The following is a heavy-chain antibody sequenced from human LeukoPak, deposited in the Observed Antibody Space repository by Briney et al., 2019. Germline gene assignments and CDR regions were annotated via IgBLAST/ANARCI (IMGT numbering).Heavy chain of an antibody. J-gene: IGHJ5*02. CDR3: ARDTCGRDCYGLFDP. V-gene: IGHV3-48*04. Sequence: GGSLRLSCTASGFNFISSDMNWVRQAPGKGLEWVSYISGSSSIIYYTDSVRGRFTISRDNAKNSLFLQMNSLRAEDTAVYYCARDTCGRDCYGLFDPWGQGTLVTVSS. CDR1: GFNFISSD. CDR2: ISGSSSII. D-gene: IGHD2-21*02.